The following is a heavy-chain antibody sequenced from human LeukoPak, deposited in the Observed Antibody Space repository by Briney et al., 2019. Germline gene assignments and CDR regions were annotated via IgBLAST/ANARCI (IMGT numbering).Heavy chain of an antibody. CDR3: ARGLLGFMRSDYSNYWDNWFDP. V-gene: IGHV1-8*02. CDR1: GYTFTTFD. D-gene: IGHD4-11*01. J-gene: IGHJ5*02. CDR2: MNPNSGNT. Sequence: ASVKVSCKASGYTFTTFDINWVREATGQGLGWMGWMNPNSGNTGYAQRFQGRVTMTRNTSISTAYMELSSLRSEDTAVYYCARGLLGFMRSDYSNYWDNWFDPWGQGTLVTVSS.